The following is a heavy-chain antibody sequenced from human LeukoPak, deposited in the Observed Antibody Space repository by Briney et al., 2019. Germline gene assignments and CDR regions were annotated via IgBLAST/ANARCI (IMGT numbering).Heavy chain of an antibody. V-gene: IGHV3-73*01. CDR1: GFNFNDYA. CDR2: IKGKTNSYAT. Sequence: GGSLRLSCAASGFNFNDYAMGWVRQASGKGLEWVGRIKGKTNSYATTYAASVQGRFSISRDDSENTAYLQMNSLKIEDTAVYYCTASRTGYMYTIDYWGQGTLVTVSS. J-gene: IGHJ4*02. D-gene: IGHD2-15*01. CDR3: TASRTGYMYTIDY.